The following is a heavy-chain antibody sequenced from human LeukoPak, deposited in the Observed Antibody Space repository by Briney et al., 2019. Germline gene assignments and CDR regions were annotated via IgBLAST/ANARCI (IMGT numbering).Heavy chain of an antibody. J-gene: IGHJ4*02. CDR3: ARGDNYGGGPLKLDY. CDR2: MNPNSGNT. CDR1: GYTFTSYD. V-gene: IGHV1-8*01. D-gene: IGHD4-23*01. Sequence: GASVKVSCKASGYTFTSYDINWVRQATGQGLEWMGWMNPNSGNTGYAQKFQGRVTMTRDTSISTAYMELSRLRSDDTAVYYCARGDNYGGGPLKLDYWGQGTLVTVSS.